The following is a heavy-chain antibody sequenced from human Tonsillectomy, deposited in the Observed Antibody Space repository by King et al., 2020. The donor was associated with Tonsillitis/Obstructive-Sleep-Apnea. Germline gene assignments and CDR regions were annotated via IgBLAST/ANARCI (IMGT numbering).Heavy chain of an antibody. J-gene: IGHJ4*02. CDR2: ISYDGSNK. D-gene: IGHD3-10*02. V-gene: IGHV3-30*18. Sequence: VQLVESGGGVVQPGRSLRLSCAASGFTFRSYGMHWVRQAPGKGLEWGAVISYDGSNKYYADSVKGRFTISRDNSKNTLYLQMNSLRAEDTAVYYCAKGTLFGELFSGFDYRGQGTLVTGSS. CDR1: GFTFRSYG. CDR3: AKGTLFGELFSGFDY.